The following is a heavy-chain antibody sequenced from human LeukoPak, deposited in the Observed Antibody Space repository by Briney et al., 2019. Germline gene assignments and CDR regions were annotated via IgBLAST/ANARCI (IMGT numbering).Heavy chain of an antibody. CDR3: AKAPRFGDHAAEYFYYYMDV. V-gene: IGHV3-23*01. Sequence: GGSLRLSCAASGFTFSSYAMSWVRQAPGKGLEWVSSIPRNGGSTYCADSVKGRFTISRDNSKNTLYVQMNSLRVDDTAVYYCAKAPRFGDHAAEYFYYYMDVWGKGTTVTVSS. CDR1: GFTFSSYA. J-gene: IGHJ6*03. CDR2: IPRNGGST. D-gene: IGHD3-16*01.